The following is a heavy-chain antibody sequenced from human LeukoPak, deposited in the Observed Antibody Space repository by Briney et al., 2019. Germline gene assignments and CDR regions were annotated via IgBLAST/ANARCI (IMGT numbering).Heavy chain of an antibody. V-gene: IGHV1-18*04. Sequence: ASVKVSCKASGYTFTGYYMHWVRQAPGQGLQWMGWISAYNGNTNYAQKLQGRVTMTTDTSTSTAYMELRSLRSDDTAVYYCARDEGITMVRGVIISGLGFDYWGQGTLVTVSS. D-gene: IGHD3-10*01. CDR3: ARDEGITMVRGVIISGLGFDY. CDR1: GYTFTGYY. CDR2: ISAYNGNT. J-gene: IGHJ4*02.